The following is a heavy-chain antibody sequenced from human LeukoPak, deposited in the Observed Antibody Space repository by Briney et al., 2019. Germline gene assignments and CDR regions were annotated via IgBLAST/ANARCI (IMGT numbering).Heavy chain of an antibody. CDR2: INHSGST. Sequence: SETLSLTCAVNGASFSGYYWNWIRQPPGKGLEWIGEINHSGSTNYNPSLKSRVTISVDTSKNQFSLKLSSVTAADTAVYYCARGSWAAAGINLDYWGQGTLVTVSS. V-gene: IGHV4-34*01. D-gene: IGHD6-13*01. CDR1: GASFSGYY. CDR3: ARGSWAAAGINLDY. J-gene: IGHJ4*02.